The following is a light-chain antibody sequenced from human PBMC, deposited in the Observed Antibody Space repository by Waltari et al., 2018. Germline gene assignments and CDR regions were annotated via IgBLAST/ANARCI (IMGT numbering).Light chain of an antibody. Sequence: ETVMTQSPATLSVSPGERVTLSCRASQDVTNRLAWFQQKPGQAPRLLMFDATTRATDFPGRFSGSVSGTQFTLTISSLQSEHFAVYYCQQYNNWPRTFGQGTKLEI. CDR1: QDVTNR. V-gene: IGKV3-15*01. J-gene: IGKJ2*01. CDR2: DAT. CDR3: QQYNNWPRT.